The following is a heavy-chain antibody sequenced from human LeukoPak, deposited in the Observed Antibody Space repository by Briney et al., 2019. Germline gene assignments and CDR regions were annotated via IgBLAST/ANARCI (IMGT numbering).Heavy chain of an antibody. CDR2: ISTYNGNT. D-gene: IGHD3-9*01. J-gene: IGHJ3*02. Sequence: GASVKVSCKASGYTFTGYYMHWVRQAPGQGLEWMGWISTYNGNTNYAQKLQGRVTMTTDTSTSTAYMELRSLRSDDTAVYYCARPRYPNAFDIWGQGTMVTVSS. V-gene: IGHV1-18*04. CDR3: ARPRYPNAFDI. CDR1: GYTFTGYY.